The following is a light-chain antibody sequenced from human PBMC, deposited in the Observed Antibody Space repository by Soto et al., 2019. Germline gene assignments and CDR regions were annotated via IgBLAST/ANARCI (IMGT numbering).Light chain of an antibody. CDR1: QSISSSY. Sequence: EIVLTQSPGTLSLSPGERATLSCRASQSISSSYLAWYQQKPGQAPRLLIYAASSRATGIPDRFSGSGSGTDFTLTISRLEPEEFAVYYCQQYGSSSYTLGQGTQLEIK. J-gene: IGKJ2*01. V-gene: IGKV3-20*01. CDR3: QQYGSSSYT. CDR2: AAS.